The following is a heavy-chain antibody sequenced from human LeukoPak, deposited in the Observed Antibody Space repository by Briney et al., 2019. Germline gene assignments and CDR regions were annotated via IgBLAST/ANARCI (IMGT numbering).Heavy chain of an antibody. D-gene: IGHD4-11*01. Sequence: SETLSLTCTVSGGSISSSSYYWGWIRQPPGKGLEWIGSIYYSGSTYYNPSLKSRVTISVDTSKNQFSLKLSSVTAADTAVYYCAVTRLTTVTTWGGGYFDYWGQGTLVTVSS. J-gene: IGHJ4*02. CDR3: AVTRLTTVTTWGGGYFDY. V-gene: IGHV4-39*07. CDR1: GGSISSSSYY. CDR2: IYYSGST.